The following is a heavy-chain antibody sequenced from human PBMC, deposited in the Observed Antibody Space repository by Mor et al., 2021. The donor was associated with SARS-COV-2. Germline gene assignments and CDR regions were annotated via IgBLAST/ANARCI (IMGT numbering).Heavy chain of an antibody. CDR3: AREGPRIRLTAAGSPDAFDI. J-gene: IGHJ3*02. V-gene: IGHV3-74*01. Sequence: DSVKGRFTISRDNAKNTLFLHMNSLRVEDTAVYYCAREGPRIRLTAAGSPDAFDIWGQGTMVTVSS. D-gene: IGHD6-13*01.